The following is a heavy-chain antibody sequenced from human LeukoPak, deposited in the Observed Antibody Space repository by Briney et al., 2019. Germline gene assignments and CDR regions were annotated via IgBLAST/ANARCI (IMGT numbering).Heavy chain of an antibody. CDR2: ISNNGGYT. J-gene: IGHJ4*02. CDR1: GFTFSSSA. Sequence: QPGGSLRLSCAASGFTFSSSAMSWVRQAPGKGLEWVSAISNNGGYTYYADSVQGRFTISRDSFEKTLYLQMNNLRAEDTAVYYCAKGFLEWSLYYFEYWGQGVLVTVSS. CDR3: AKGFLEWSLYYFEY. D-gene: IGHD3-3*01. V-gene: IGHV3-23*01.